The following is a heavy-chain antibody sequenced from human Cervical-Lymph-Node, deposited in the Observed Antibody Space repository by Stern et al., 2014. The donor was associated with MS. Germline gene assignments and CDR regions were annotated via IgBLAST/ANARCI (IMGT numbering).Heavy chain of an antibody. V-gene: IGHV3-33*01. CDR1: GFTFSGYG. Sequence: VQLEESGGGAVPPGRSLRLSCATSGFTFSGYGMYWVRRAPGKGLEWVAISWSDGTKEDYADSVKGRFTISRDNSKNTLYLQMTSLRAEDTAVYYCARDDRTSWYGGMPHWGQGTLVTVSS. D-gene: IGHD6-13*01. CDR2: SWSDGTKE. CDR3: ARDDRTSWYGGMPH. J-gene: IGHJ4*02.